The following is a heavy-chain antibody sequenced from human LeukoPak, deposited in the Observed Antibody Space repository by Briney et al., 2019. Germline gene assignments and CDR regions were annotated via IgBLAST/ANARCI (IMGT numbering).Heavy chain of an antibody. CDR1: GYTFTGYY. CDR2: INPNSGGT. CDR3: ARGPSITMVRGGQWYYYMDV. D-gene: IGHD3-10*01. V-gene: IGHV1-2*02. J-gene: IGHJ6*03. Sequence: ASVKVSCKASGYTFTGYYMHWVRQAPGQGLEWMGWINPNSGGTNYAQKFQGRVTMTRDTSISTAYMELSSLRSKDTAVYYCARGPSITMVRGGQWYYYMDVWGKGTTVTISS.